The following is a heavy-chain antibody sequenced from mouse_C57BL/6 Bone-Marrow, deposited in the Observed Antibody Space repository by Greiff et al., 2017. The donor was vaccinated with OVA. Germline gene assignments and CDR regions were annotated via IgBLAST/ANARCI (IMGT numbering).Heavy chain of an antibody. J-gene: IGHJ3*01. CDR1: GFTFSRYA. Sequence: EVHLVESGGGLVKPGGSLKLSCAASGFTFSRYAMSWVRQTPEKRLEWVATISDGGSYTYYPDNVKGRFPISRDNAKNNLYLQMSHLKSEDTAMDNSARGVDGTLPGFAYWGQGTLVTVSA. CDR3: ARGVDGTLPGFAY. D-gene: IGHD2-3*01. V-gene: IGHV5-4*01. CDR2: ISDGGSYT.